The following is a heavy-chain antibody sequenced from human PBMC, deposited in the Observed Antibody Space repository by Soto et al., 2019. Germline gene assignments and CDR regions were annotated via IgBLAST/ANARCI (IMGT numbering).Heavy chain of an antibody. J-gene: IGHJ6*02. Sequence: SETLSLTWSVAGGSIRSYDWSWIRQPPGKGLEWIGYIYYSGSTNYNPSLKSRVTISVDTSKNQFSLKLSSVTAAYTAVYYCARRWGDYFDVWGQGTTVTVSS. CDR2: IYYSGST. V-gene: IGHV4-59*08. D-gene: IGHD4-17*01. CDR1: GGSIRSYD. CDR3: ARRWGDYFDV.